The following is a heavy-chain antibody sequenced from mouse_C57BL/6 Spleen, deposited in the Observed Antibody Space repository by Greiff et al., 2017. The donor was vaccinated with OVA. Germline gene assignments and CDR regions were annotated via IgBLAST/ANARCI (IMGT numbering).Heavy chain of an antibody. D-gene: IGHD1-1*01. CDR2: ISDGGSYT. J-gene: IGHJ3*01. CDR1: GFTFSSYA. V-gene: IGHV5-4*01. Sequence: EVKLMESGGGLVKPGGSLKLSCAASGFTFSSYAMSWVRQTPEKRLEWVATISDGGSYTYYPDNVKGRFTISRDNAKNNLYLQMSHLKSEDTAIYYCARDGSSPAWFAYWGQGTLVPVSA. CDR3: ARDGSSPAWFAY.